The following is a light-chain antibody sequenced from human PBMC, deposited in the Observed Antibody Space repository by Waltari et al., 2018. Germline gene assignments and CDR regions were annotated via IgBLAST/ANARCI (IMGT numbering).Light chain of an antibody. Sequence: SFVLTQPPSVSVDPGETATIPCEGPIFGCQTVHWCQRKPGQAPALVIYDDSDRPSGIPERFSGSNSGTTATLIISRVEAGDEADYYCHVWDSGSYHYVFGTGTKVTVL. V-gene: IGLV3-21*04. CDR2: DDS. CDR3: HVWDSGSYHYV. J-gene: IGLJ1*01. CDR1: IFGCQT.